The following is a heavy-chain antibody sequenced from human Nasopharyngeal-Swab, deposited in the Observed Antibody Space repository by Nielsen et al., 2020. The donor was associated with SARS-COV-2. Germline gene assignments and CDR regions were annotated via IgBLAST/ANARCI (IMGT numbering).Heavy chain of an antibody. J-gene: IGHJ6*03. D-gene: IGHD4-23*01. CDR3: ARALTTVVTYYYYYMDV. CDR1: GFTFSSYW. Sequence: GGSLRLSCAASGFTFSSYWMSWVRQAPGKGLEWVANIKQDGSEKYYVDSAKGRFTISRDNAKNSLYLQMNSLRAEDTAVYYCARALTTVVTYYYYYMDVWGKGTTVTVSS. V-gene: IGHV3-7*01. CDR2: IKQDGSEK.